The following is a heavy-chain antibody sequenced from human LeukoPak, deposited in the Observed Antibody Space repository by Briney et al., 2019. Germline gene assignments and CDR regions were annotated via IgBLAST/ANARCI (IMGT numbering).Heavy chain of an antibody. J-gene: IGHJ4*02. D-gene: IGHD3-10*01. V-gene: IGHV4-39*02. CDR1: GGSISSSSYY. CDR2: IYYSGST. Sequence: SETLSLTCTVSGGSISSSSYYWGWIRQPPGKGLEWIGSIYYSGSTYYNPSLKSRVTISVDTSKNQFSLKLSSVTAADAAVYYCAREGRMVRGVMVDYWGQGTLVTVSS. CDR3: AREGRMVRGVMVDY.